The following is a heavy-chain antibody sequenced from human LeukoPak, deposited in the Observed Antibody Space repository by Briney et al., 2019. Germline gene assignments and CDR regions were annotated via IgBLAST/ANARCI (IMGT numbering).Heavy chain of an antibody. V-gene: IGHV4-4*02. CDR3: ARLGIGSSWLGFDY. Sequence: SGTLSLTCAVSGGSISSSNWWSWVRQPPGQGLEWIGEIYHSGSTNYNPSLKSRVTISVDKSKNQFSLKLSSVTAADTAVYYCARLGIGSSWLGFDYWGQGTLVTVSS. D-gene: IGHD6-13*01. CDR1: GGSISSSNW. J-gene: IGHJ4*02. CDR2: IYHSGST.